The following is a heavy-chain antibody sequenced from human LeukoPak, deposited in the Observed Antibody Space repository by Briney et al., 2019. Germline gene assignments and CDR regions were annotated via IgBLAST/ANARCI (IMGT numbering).Heavy chain of an antibody. D-gene: IGHD6-6*01. J-gene: IGHJ5*02. V-gene: IGHV4-34*01. CDR1: GGSFSGYY. CDR2: INHSGST. Sequence: SETLSLTCAVYGGSFSGYYWSWIRQPPGKGLEWIGEINHSGSTNYNPSLKSRVTISVDTSKNQFSLKPSSVTAADTAVYYCARGLGYSSSSLWFDPWGQGTLVTVSS. CDR3: ARGLGYSSSSLWFDP.